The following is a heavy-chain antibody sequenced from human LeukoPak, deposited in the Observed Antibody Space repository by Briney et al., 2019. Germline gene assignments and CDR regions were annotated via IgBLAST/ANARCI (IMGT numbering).Heavy chain of an antibody. V-gene: IGHV3-30-3*01. CDR2: ISYDGSNK. CDR3: AREGGYCSSTSCPLDY. Sequence: QAGGSLRLSCAASGFTFSSYAMHWVRQAPGKGLEWVAVISYDGSNKYYADSVKGRFTISRDNSKNTLYLQMNSLRADDTAVYYCAREGGYCSSTSCPLDYWGQGTLVTVSS. J-gene: IGHJ4*02. D-gene: IGHD2-2*01. CDR1: GFTFSSYA.